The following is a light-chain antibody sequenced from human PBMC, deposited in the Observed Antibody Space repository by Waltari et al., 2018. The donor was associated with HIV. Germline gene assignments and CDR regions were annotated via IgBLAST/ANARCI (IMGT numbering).Light chain of an antibody. J-gene: IGLJ3*02. V-gene: IGLV2-11*01. CDR3: CSYAGTWV. CDR1: SSDIGDYNY. CDR2: DVT. Sequence: QSALTQPHSVSGSPGQSVTISCTGTSSDIGDYNYVSWYQRHPVRAPKLLIYDVTKRRSGVPDRFSGSKSGYTASLTIPGLQAEDEAEYFCCSYAGTWVFGGGTKLTVL.